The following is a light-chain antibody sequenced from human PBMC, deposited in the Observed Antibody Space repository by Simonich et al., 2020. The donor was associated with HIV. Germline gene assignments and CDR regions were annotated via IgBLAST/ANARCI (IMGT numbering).Light chain of an antibody. CDR3: QQYNNWPYT. J-gene: IGKJ2*01. Sequence: EIVMTQSPATLPVSPGERATLFCSASQSVSINLAWYQNKPGQAPRLLIYGASTRATGIPARFSGSGSGTEFTLTISNMQSEHFAVYYCQQYNNWPYTFGQGTKLEIK. CDR2: GAS. CDR1: QSVSIN. V-gene: IGKV3-15*01.